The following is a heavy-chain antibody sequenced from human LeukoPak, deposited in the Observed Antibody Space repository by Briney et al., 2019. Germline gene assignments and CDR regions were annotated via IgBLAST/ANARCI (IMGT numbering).Heavy chain of an antibody. J-gene: IGHJ4*02. CDR3: AKDRSGSYYVGYFDY. D-gene: IGHD1-26*01. CDR2: ISGSGGST. Sequence: GGSLRLSCAASGFTFSSYAMSWVRQAPGKGLEWVSAISGSGGSTYYADSVKGRFTISRDNSKNTLYLQMNSLRAEDTAVYYCAKDRSGSYYVGYFDYWGQGTLVTVSS. CDR1: GFTFSSYA. V-gene: IGHV3-23*01.